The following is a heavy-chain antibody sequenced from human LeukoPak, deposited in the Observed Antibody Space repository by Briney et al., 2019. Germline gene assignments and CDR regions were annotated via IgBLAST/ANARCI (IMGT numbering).Heavy chain of an antibody. CDR3: ARGESYYDILTGYPY. CDR1: GFTFSSYS. J-gene: IGHJ4*02. D-gene: IGHD3-9*01. CDR2: ISSSSRYI. V-gene: IGHV3-21*01. Sequence: GGSLRLSCAASGFTFSSYSMNWVRQAPGKGLEWVSSISSSSRYIYYADSVKGRFAISRDNAKNSLYLQMNSLRAEDTAVYYCARGESYYDILTGYPYWGQGTLVTVSS.